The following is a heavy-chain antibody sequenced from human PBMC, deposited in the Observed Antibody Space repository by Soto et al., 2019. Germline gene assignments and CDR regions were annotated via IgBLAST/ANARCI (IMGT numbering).Heavy chain of an antibody. V-gene: IGHV3-30*18. Sequence: PGGSLRLSCAASGFTFSSYGMHWVRQAPGKGLEWVAVISYDGSNKYYADSVKGRFTISRDNSKNTLYLQMNSLRAEDTAVYYCANHGDFDYWGQGTLVTVSS. CDR3: ANHGDFDY. CDR1: GFTFSSYG. CDR2: ISYDGSNK. J-gene: IGHJ4*02.